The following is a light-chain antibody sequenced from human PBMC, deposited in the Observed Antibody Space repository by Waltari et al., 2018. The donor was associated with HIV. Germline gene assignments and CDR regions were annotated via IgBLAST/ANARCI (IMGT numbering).Light chain of an antibody. V-gene: IGKV3-20*01. J-gene: IGKJ5*01. CDR2: GAS. Sequence: EIVLTQSPGTLSLSPGESATLSCRASQTISNDYLVWYHQKPGQAPSRLTYGASSRATGIPGRFSGSGSGTDFTLTITRLEPEDFAVYYCQQYHTTPFTFGQGTRLEIK. CDR1: QTISNDY. CDR3: QQYHTTPFT.